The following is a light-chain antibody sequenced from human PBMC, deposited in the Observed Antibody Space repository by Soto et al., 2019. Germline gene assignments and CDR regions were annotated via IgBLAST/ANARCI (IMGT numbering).Light chain of an antibody. V-gene: IGKV3-11*01. CDR1: QSVSNN. CDR3: PHGGT. CDR2: DAS. Sequence: EIVLTQSPATLSLSPGERATVSCRASQSVSNNLGWYQQKAGQAPRLLIYDASNRATGIPARFSGSGSGTHFTLTISSLEAEDFVVYYCPHGGTFGQGTRLEIK. J-gene: IGKJ5*01.